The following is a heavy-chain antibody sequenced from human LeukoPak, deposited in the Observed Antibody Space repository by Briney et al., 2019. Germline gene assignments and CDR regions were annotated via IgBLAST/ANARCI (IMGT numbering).Heavy chain of an antibody. Sequence: ASVKVSCKASGYTFIGYYMHWVRQAPGQGLEWMGWINPNSGGTNYAQKFQGRVIMTRDTSISTAYMELSRLTSDDTAVNYCARNNRPHVDAFDIWGQGTMVTVSS. V-gene: IGHV1-2*02. CDR3: ARNNRPHVDAFDI. J-gene: IGHJ3*02. CDR2: INPNSGGT. CDR1: GYTFIGYY. D-gene: IGHD2/OR15-2a*01.